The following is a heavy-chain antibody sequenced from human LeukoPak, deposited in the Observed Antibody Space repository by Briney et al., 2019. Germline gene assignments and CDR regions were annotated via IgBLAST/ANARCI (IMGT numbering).Heavy chain of an antibody. Sequence: ASVKVSCKASGYTFTSYGISWVRQAPGQGLEWMGWISAYNGNTNYAQKLQGRVTLTTDTSTSTAYMELSSLRSEDKAVYFCASIDCSSTSCAYYYYYMDVWGKGTTVTVSS. D-gene: IGHD2-2*01. CDR2: ISAYNGNT. CDR3: ASIDCSSTSCAYYYYYMDV. J-gene: IGHJ6*03. V-gene: IGHV1-18*01. CDR1: GYTFTSYG.